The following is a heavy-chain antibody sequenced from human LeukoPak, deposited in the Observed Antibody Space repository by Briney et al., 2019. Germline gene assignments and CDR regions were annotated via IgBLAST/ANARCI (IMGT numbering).Heavy chain of an antibody. D-gene: IGHD6-19*01. CDR2: ISGRGGST. J-gene: IGHJ4*02. Sequence: GGSLRLTCAASGFTFSSFAMSWVRQAPGRGLEWVSAISGRGGSTYYADSVKGRFTISRDSSKNTLYLQMNSLRAEDTAVYYCAKAHSSGWYYFDYWGQGTLVTVSS. CDR1: GFTFSSFA. V-gene: IGHV3-23*01. CDR3: AKAHSSGWYYFDY.